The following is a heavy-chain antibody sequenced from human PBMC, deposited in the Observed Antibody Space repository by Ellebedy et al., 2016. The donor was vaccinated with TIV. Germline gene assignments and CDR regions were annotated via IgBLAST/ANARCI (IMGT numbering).Heavy chain of an antibody. CDR1: GFTFRSYS. CDR3: ARDMAWGNERVNDAFDI. D-gene: IGHD7-27*01. Sequence: GESLKISCAASGFTFRSYSMGWVRQAPGKGLEWVAYISGGSLTIHYADSVQGRFTISRDNAKNSLVLHMNSLRAEDTAIYYCARDMAWGNERVNDAFDIWGPGTMFAVSP. V-gene: IGHV3-48*04. CDR2: ISGGSLTI. J-gene: IGHJ3*02.